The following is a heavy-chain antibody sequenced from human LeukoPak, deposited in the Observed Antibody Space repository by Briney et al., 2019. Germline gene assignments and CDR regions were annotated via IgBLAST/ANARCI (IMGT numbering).Heavy chain of an antibody. Sequence: GGSLRLSCAASGFTFSNHGMDWVRQAPGKGLEWVSGISPSGDITYYADSVKGRFTISRDNSKNTLYLQMNSLRAEDTAVYYCAKDLLYYYGSGGTYFDYWGQGTLVTVSS. D-gene: IGHD3-10*01. CDR1: GFTFSNHG. CDR3: AKDLLYYYGSGGTYFDY. CDR2: ISPSGDIT. J-gene: IGHJ4*02. V-gene: IGHV3-23*01.